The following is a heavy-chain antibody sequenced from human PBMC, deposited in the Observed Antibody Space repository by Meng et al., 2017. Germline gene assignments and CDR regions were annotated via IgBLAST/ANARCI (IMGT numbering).Heavy chain of an antibody. V-gene: IGHV3-15*01. CDR3: TTDPPEDGSYPYYFDY. J-gene: IGHJ4*02. CDR1: GFTFSNAW. CDR2: IKSKTDGGTT. D-gene: IGHD1-26*01. Sequence: GESLKISCAASGFTFSNAWMSWVRQAPGKGLEWVGRIKSKTDGGTTDYAAPVKGRFTISRDDSKNTLYLQMNSLKTEDTAVYYCTTDPPEDGSYPYYFDYWGQGTLVTVSS.